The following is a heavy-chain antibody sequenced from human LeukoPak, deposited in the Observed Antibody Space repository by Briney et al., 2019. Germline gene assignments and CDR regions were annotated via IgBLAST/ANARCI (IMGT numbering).Heavy chain of an antibody. J-gene: IGHJ4*02. CDR3: AKDLYYYGSGSYLDPFDY. V-gene: IGHV3-23*01. D-gene: IGHD3-10*01. Sequence: GGSLRLSCVASGFSFSSYAMTWVRQAPGKGLEWVSAISGSGGSTYYADSVKGRFTISRDNSKNTLYLQMNSLRAEDTAVYYCAKDLYYYGSGSYLDPFDYWGQGTLVTVSS. CDR2: ISGSGGST. CDR1: GFSFSSYA.